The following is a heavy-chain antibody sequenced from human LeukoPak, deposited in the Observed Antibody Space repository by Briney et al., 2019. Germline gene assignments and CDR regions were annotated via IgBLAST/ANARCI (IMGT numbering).Heavy chain of an antibody. V-gene: IGHV4-34*01. CDR1: GGSFSGYY. CDR3: ARRRHYWYFDL. Sequence: SETLSLTCAVYGGSFSGYYWSWIRQPPGKGLEWIGEINHSGSTNYNPSLKSRVTISVGTSKNQFSLKLSSVTAADTAVYYCARRRHYWYFDLWGRGTLVTVSS. J-gene: IGHJ2*01. CDR2: INHSGST.